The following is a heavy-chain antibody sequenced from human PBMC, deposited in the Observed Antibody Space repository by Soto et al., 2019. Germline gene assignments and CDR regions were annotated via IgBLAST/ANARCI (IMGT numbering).Heavy chain of an antibody. CDR3: ARGGYDSSGYYFRLDY. D-gene: IGHD3-22*01. Sequence: QVQLQESGPGLVKPSGTLSLTCAVSGDSMRSNNWWSWVRQPPGKGLEWIGEIYHSGTTNYNPSLNSRVTISVDKSKNQFSLRLNSVTAADTAFYYCARGGYDSSGYYFRLDYWGQGTLVTVSS. CDR2: IYHSGTT. J-gene: IGHJ4*02. CDR1: GDSMRSNNW. V-gene: IGHV4-4*02.